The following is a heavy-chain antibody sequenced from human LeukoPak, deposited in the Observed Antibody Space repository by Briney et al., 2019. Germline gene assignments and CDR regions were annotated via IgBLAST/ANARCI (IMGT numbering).Heavy chain of an antibody. J-gene: IGHJ4*02. CDR3: ARLHYDSSGNYYFDY. CDR1: GGSISSDY. V-gene: IGHV4-59*01. CDR2: IYYNGIT. D-gene: IGHD3-22*01. Sequence: PSQTLSLTCTVSGGSISSDYWSWIRQPPGKGLEWIGHIYYNGITNYNPSLKSRVIMSVDTSKTHLSLRLSSVTAADTAVYYCARLHYDSSGNYYFDYWGQGTLVTVSS.